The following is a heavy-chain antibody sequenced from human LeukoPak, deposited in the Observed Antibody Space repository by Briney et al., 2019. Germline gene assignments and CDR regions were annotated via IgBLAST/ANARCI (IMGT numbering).Heavy chain of an antibody. CDR2: ISWNSNSI. Sequence: SGRSLRLSCAASGFTFDDYAMHWVRQAPGKGLEWVSSISWNSNSIGYADSVKGRFTISRDNAKNSLYLQMNSLRAEDTALYYCAKDSDESITAGGYSWFDPWGQGTLVTVSS. CDR1: GFTFDDYA. V-gene: IGHV3-9*01. CDR3: AKDSDESITAGGYSWFDP. J-gene: IGHJ5*02. D-gene: IGHD6-13*01.